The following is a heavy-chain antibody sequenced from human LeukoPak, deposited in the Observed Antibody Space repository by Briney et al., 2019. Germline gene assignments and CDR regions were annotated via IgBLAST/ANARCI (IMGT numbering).Heavy chain of an antibody. V-gene: IGHV1-18*01. CDR1: GYTFTSYG. J-gene: IGHJ4*02. D-gene: IGHD4-17*01. Sequence: GASVKVSCEASGYTFTSYGISWVRQAPGQGLEWMGWISAYNGNTNYAQKLQGRVTMTTDTSTSTAYMELRSLRSDDTAVYYCARGSTSPTVTTPLSDWGQGTLVTVSS. CDR2: ISAYNGNT. CDR3: ARGSTSPTVTTPLSD.